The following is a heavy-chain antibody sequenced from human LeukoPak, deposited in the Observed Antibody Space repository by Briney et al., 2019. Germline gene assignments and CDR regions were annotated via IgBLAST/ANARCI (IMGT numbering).Heavy chain of an antibody. Sequence: GGSLRLSCAASGFTFSSYGMHWVRQAPGKGLEWVAVIWYDGSNKYYADSVKGRFTISRDNSKNTLYLQMNSLRVEDTAVYYCAVEYNSSPYAFDPWGQGTKVTVSS. V-gene: IGHV3-33*01. J-gene: IGHJ3*01. D-gene: IGHD2/OR15-2a*01. CDR3: AVEYNSSPYAFDP. CDR2: IWYDGSNK. CDR1: GFTFSSYG.